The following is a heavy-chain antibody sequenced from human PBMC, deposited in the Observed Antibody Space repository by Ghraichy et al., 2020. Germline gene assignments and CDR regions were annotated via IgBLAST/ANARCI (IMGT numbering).Heavy chain of an antibody. CDR1: GFTFSSYG. V-gene: IGHV3-30*18. Sequence: GGSLRLSCAASGFTFSSYGMHWVRPAPRKGLQWVAVISYDGSNKYYADSVKGRFTISRDNSKNTLYLQMNSLRAEDTAVYYCAKDYSSGYDYWGQGTLVTVSS. CDR2: ISYDGSNK. D-gene: IGHD6-19*01. J-gene: IGHJ4*02. CDR3: AKDYSSGYDY.